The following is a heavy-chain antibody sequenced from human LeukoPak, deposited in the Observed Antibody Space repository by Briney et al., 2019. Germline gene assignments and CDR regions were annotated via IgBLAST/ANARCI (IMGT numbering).Heavy chain of an antibody. CDR1: GFTFSSYA. CDR2: ISGSGGST. Sequence: GGSLRLSCAASGFTFSSYAMSWVRQAPGKGLEWVSAISGSGGSTYYAGSVKGRFTISRDNSKNTLYLQMNSLRAEDTAVYYCAKDNDYGDSPYFDYWGQGTLVTVSS. V-gene: IGHV3-23*01. D-gene: IGHD4-17*01. J-gene: IGHJ4*02. CDR3: AKDNDYGDSPYFDY.